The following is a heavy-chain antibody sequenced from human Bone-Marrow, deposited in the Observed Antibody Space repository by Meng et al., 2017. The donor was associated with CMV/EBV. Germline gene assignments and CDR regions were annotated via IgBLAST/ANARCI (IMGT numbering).Heavy chain of an antibody. CDR1: GFTFSSYG. Sequence: GSLRLSCAASGFTFSSYGMHWVRQAPGKGLEWVAVIWYDGSNKYYADSVKGRFTISRDNAKNSLYLQMNSLRAEDTAVYYCATYHGYKGDLDYWGQGTLVTVSS. V-gene: IGHV3-33*03. J-gene: IGHJ4*02. CDR3: ATYHGYKGDLDY. CDR2: IWYDGSNK. D-gene: IGHD5-24*01.